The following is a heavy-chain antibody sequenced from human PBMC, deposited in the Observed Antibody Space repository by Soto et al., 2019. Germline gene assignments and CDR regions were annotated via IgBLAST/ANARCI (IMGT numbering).Heavy chain of an antibody. CDR1: VYSFTSYG. CDR3: ARGQGEYCSGGSCYANYFYSGMDV. D-gene: IGHD2-15*01. J-gene: IGHJ6*02. CDR2: ISAHDGHT. Sequence: XSVKVSWKASVYSFTSYGITWVRQAPGQGLEGLGWISAHDGHTSYAQKLQDRVTMTTDTSTSTAYMDLRSLRSDDSAVYYCARGQGEYCSGGSCYANYFYSGMDVWGQGTTVTVSS. V-gene: IGHV1-18*01.